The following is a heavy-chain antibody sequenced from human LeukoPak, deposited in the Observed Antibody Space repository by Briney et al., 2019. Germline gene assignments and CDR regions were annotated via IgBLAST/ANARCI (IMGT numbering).Heavy chain of an antibody. V-gene: IGHV3-21*01. Sequence: PGGSLRLSCAASGFTFSSYSMNWVRQAPGKGLEWVSSISSSSSHIYYADSVKGRFTISRDNAKNSLYLQMNSLRAEDTAVYYCARPGYCSSITCYFGYWGQGTLVTVSS. CDR1: GFTFSSYS. CDR2: ISSSSSHI. J-gene: IGHJ4*02. CDR3: ARPGYCSSITCYFGY. D-gene: IGHD2-2*01.